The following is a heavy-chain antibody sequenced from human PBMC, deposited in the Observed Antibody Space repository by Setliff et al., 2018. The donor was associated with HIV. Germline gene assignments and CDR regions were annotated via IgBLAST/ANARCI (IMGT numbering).Heavy chain of an antibody. D-gene: IGHD3-10*01. CDR1: GGSFSTYY. CDR3: ARARITMIGGRLEPYAFDR. CDR2: VHSTGTT. V-gene: IGHV4-4*07. Sequence: PSETLSLTCTVSGGSFSTYYWSWIRQPAGEGPEYIGRVHSTGTTIYNPSLKSRVTMSVDASKNQLSLELRSVTAADTAVYYCARARITMIGGRLEPYAFDRWGQGTKVTVSS. J-gene: IGHJ3*01.